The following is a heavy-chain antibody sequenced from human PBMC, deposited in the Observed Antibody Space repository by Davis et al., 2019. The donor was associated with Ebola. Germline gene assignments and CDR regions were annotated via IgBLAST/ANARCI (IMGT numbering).Heavy chain of an antibody. J-gene: IGHJ6*02. CDR3: ARGYSGYDIYYGMDV. CDR2: ISSSSSYI. V-gene: IGHV3-21*01. CDR1: GFTFSSYS. Sequence: GESLKISCAASGFTFSSYSMNWVRQAPGKGLEWVSSISSSSSYIYYADSVKGRFTISRDNAKNSLYLQMNSLRAEDTAVYYCARGYSGYDIYYGMDVWGQGTTVTVSS. D-gene: IGHD5-12*01.